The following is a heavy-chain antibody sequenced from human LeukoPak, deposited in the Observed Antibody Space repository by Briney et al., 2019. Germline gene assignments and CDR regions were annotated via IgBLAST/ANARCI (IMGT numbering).Heavy chain of an antibody. V-gene: IGHV4-34*01. J-gene: IGHJ5*02. CDR3: AARPSVLYYSDPGSYYLWGFDP. Sequence: SETLSLTCAVYGGSFSGYYWSWIRQPPGKGLEWSGEINHSGSTNYNTSLKSRVTISIDTSKNQFSLKLSSVPAADTAVYYCAARPSVLYYSDPGSYYLWGFDPWGQGTLVTVSS. D-gene: IGHD3-10*01. CDR2: INHSGST. CDR1: GGSFSGYY.